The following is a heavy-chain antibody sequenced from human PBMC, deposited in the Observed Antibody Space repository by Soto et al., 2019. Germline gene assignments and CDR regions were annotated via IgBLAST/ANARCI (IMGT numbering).Heavy chain of an antibody. Sequence: EVQLVESGGGLVKPGGSLRLSCAASGFTFSSYSMNWVRQAPGKGLEWVSSISSSSSYIYYADSVKGRFTISRDNAKNSLYLQMNSLRAEDTAVYYCVREYSSSWQAISAEDAFDIWGQGTMVTVSS. D-gene: IGHD6-13*01. V-gene: IGHV3-21*01. J-gene: IGHJ3*02. CDR1: GFTFSSYS. CDR2: ISSSSSYI. CDR3: VREYSSSWQAISAEDAFDI.